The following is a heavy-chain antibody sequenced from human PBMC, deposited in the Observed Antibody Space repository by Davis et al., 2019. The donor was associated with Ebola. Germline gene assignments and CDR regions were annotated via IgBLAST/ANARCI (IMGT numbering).Heavy chain of an antibody. CDR1: GGSVSSGSYY. J-gene: IGHJ6*02. Sequence: PSETLSLTCTVSGGSVSSGSYYWSWIRQPPGKGLEWIGYIYYSGSTNYNPSLKSRVTISVDTSKNQFSLKLSSVTAADTAVYYCARLGPWFGELMRYYYYGMDVWGQGTTVTVSS. V-gene: IGHV4-61*01. CDR2: IYYSGST. CDR3: ARLGPWFGELMRYYYYGMDV. D-gene: IGHD3-10*01.